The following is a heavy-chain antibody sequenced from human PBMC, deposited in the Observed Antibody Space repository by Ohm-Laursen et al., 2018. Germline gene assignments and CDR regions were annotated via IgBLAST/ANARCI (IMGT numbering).Heavy chain of an antibody. V-gene: IGHV4-34*01. Sequence: SDTLSLTCSVYGGSFSGYYWSWIRQPPGKGLEWIGEINHSGSTNYNPSLKSRVTISVDTSKNQFSLKLSSVTAADTAVYYCARSGKIIYWGQGTLVTVSS. CDR2: INHSGST. CDR3: ARSGKIIY. CDR1: GGSFSGYY. J-gene: IGHJ4*02. D-gene: IGHD4-23*01.